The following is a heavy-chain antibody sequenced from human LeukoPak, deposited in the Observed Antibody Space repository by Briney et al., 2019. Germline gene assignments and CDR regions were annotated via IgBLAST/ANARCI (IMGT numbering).Heavy chain of an antibody. Sequence: PGGSLRLSCAASGFTFSNAWMSWVRQASGKGLEWVGRIKSKTDGGTTDYAAPVKGRFTISRDDSKNTLYLQMNSLKTEDTAVYYCTTDHLHYYDSSGYCHDAFDIWGQGTMVTVSS. CDR3: TTDHLHYYDSSGYCHDAFDI. D-gene: IGHD3-22*01. V-gene: IGHV3-15*01. CDR1: GFTFSNAW. J-gene: IGHJ3*02. CDR2: IKSKTDGGTT.